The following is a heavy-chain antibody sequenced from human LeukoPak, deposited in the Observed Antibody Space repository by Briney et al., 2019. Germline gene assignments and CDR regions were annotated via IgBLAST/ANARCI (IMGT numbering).Heavy chain of an antibody. CDR3: ARQGSSGYHGVFYFDY. D-gene: IGHD3-22*01. CDR1: GYISTTYW. J-gene: IGHJ4*02. CDR2: ISPGDSDA. V-gene: IGHV5-51*01. Sequence: GESLKISCQGSGYISTTYWIGWVRHMPGKGLEWMGIISPGDSDATYSPSFQGQVTISADKSVSTAYLQWGSLKASDTAMYYCARQGSSGYHGVFYFDYWGQGTLVSVSS.